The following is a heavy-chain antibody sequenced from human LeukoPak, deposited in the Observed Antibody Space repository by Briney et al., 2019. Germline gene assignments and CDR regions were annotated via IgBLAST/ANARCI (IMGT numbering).Heavy chain of an antibody. J-gene: IGHJ5*02. CDR3: ARAGQLASSGHWFDP. CDR2: INHSGST. D-gene: IGHD6-6*01. CDR1: GGSISSYY. Sequence: PSETLSLTCTVSGGSISSYYWSWIRQPPGKGLEWIGEINHSGSTNYNPSLKSRVTLSVDTSKNQFSLKLSSVTAADTAVYYCARAGQLASSGHWFDPWGQGTLVTVSS. V-gene: IGHV4-34*01.